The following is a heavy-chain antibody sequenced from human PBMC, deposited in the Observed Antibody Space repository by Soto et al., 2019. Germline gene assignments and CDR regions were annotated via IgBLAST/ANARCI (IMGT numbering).Heavy chain of an antibody. CDR1: GYTFTSYA. CDR2: INAGNGNT. D-gene: IGHD6-19*01. CDR3: ARDLGGWPDY. Sequence: QVQLVQSGAEVKKPGASVKVSCKTSGYTFTSYAMHWVRHAPGQRLEWMVWINAGNGNTKYSQKFQGRVTITIDTSASTAYMELSSLRSEDTAIYYCARDLGGWPDYWGQGTLVTVST. J-gene: IGHJ4*02. V-gene: IGHV1-3*01.